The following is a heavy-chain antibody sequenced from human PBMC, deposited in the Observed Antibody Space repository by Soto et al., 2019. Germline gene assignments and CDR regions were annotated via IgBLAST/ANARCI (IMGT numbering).Heavy chain of an antibody. Sequence: EVQLLESGGGLVQPGGSLRLFCAASGFTFSNYAMTWVRQAPGKGLEWVSTITSGGDTYFGDTVKGPFTISRDISKSTLCLQMDSLRAEDTAVYYCAKTDKFNSQSSGWANRFDSWGQGTLVTVSS. CDR3: AKTDKFNSQSSGWANRFDS. CDR1: GFTFSNYA. J-gene: IGHJ4*02. CDR2: ITSGGDT. V-gene: IGHV3-23*01. D-gene: IGHD6-19*01.